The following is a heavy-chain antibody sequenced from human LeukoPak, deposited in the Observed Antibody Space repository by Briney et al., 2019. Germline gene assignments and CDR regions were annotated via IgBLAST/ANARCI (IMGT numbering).Heavy chain of an antibody. Sequence: KAGGSLRLSCAASGFTFNNAWMNWVRQAPGKGLEWVGRIKSKTDGATTDYAAPVKGRFTISRDNSKNTLYLQMSSLRAEDTAVYYCVKDIGATIQAYFDYWGQGTLVTVSS. CDR2: IKSKTDGATT. CDR3: VKDIGATIQAYFDY. V-gene: IGHV3-15*05. J-gene: IGHJ4*02. D-gene: IGHD5-12*01. CDR1: GFTFNNAW.